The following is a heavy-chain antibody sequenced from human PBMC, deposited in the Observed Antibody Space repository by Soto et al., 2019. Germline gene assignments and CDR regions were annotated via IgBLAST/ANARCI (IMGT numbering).Heavy chain of an antibody. CDR1: GFSFSDSA. D-gene: IGHD1-26*01. V-gene: IGHV3-73*02. CDR3: TRPPSGSYGDDSDY. J-gene: IGHJ4*02. CDR2: IRDKANHYAT. Sequence: EVQLVESGGGWVQPGGSLKLSCSGSGFSFSDSAIHWVRQASGQGLEWVGRIRDKANHYATAYDVSVRGRFTISRDDSENTAYPQMNSLKTEDTAVYYCTRPPSGSYGDDSDYWGQVTLVTVSS.